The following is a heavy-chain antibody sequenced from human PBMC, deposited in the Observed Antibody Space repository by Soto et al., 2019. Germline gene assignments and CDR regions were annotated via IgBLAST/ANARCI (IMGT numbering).Heavy chain of an antibody. V-gene: IGHV1-18*01. CDR1: RYTFTSYG. J-gene: IGHJ4*02. CDR3: ARDRWYYDILTGYRQPSDY. D-gene: IGHD3-9*01. Sequence: GASVKVSCKASRYTFTSYGISWVRQAPGQGLEWMGWISAYNGNTNYAQKLQGRVTMTTDTSTSTAYMELRSLRSDDTAVYYCARDRWYYDILTGYRQPSDYWGQGTLVTVSS. CDR2: ISAYNGNT.